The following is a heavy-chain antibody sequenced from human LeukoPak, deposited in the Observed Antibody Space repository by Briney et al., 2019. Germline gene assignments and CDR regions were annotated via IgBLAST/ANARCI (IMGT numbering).Heavy chain of an antibody. CDR3: ARGGTTGIVSMYPWWFDP. D-gene: IGHD1-1*01. Sequence: SETLSLTCTVSGGSISSYYWSWIRQPPGKGLEWIGYIYYSGSTNYNPSLKSRVTISVDTSKNQFSLKLSSVTAADTAVYYCARGGTTGIVSMYPWWFDPWGQGTLVTVSS. J-gene: IGHJ5*02. CDR1: GGSISSYY. CDR2: IYYSGST. V-gene: IGHV4-59*12.